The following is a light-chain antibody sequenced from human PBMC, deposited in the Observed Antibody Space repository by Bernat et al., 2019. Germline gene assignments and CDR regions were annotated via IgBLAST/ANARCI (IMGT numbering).Light chain of an antibody. Sequence: QSALTQPPSASGSPGQSVTISCTGTSSDVGGYNYVSWYQQHPGKAPELMIYGVNKRPSGIPERFSGSSSGTTVTLTITGVQADDEADYYCQSGDITGTHGVFGGGTKLTVL. J-gene: IGLJ3*02. V-gene: IGLV2-8*01. CDR2: GVN. CDR1: SSDVGGYNY. CDR3: QSGDITGTHGV.